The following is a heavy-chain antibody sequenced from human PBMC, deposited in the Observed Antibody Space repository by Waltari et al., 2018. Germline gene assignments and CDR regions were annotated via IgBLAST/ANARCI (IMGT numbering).Heavy chain of an antibody. CDR3: ARDYCDRTNCHGMDV. Sequence: VQLVESGGGVVQPGRSLRLSCAASEFTFSSYAIHWVRQTPGKGLEWVAVISYNERNIYYVDSVKGRFTISRDNSQKMLYLQMNSLRAEDTAVYYCARDYCDRTNCHGMDVWGRGTTVTVSS. D-gene: IGHD3-22*01. V-gene: IGHV3-30*04. CDR1: EFTFSSYA. CDR2: ISYNERNI. J-gene: IGHJ6*02.